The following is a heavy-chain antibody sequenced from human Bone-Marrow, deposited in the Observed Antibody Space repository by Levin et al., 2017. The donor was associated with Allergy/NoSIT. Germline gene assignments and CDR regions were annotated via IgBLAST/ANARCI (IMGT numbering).Heavy chain of an antibody. CDR3: AKDTYTCSGGSCYFFDY. J-gene: IGHJ4*02. Sequence: AGGSLRLSCAVSGFTFSNYAMHWVRQAPGRGLECVAFISLDGNTQYYADSVKGRFTFSRDNSNNTLHLQMNSLRVEDPAIYYCAKDTYTCSGGSCYFFDYWGQGALVTVSS. D-gene: IGHD2-15*01. V-gene: IGHV3-30*18. CDR1: GFTFSNYA. CDR2: ISLDGNTQ.